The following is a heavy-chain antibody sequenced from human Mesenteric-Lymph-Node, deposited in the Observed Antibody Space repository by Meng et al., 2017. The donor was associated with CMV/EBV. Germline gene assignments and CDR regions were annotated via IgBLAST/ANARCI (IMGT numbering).Heavy chain of an antibody. V-gene: IGHV3-7*01. CDR3: ARDSTEAIDY. CDR2: IKQDGSEK. Sequence: GESLKISCAASGFTFSSYWMSWVRQAPGKGLEWVANIKQDGSEKYYVDSVKGRFTISRDNAMNSLYLQMNSLRAEDTAVYYCARDSTEAIDYWGQGTLVTVSS. CDR1: GFTFSSYW. J-gene: IGHJ4*02.